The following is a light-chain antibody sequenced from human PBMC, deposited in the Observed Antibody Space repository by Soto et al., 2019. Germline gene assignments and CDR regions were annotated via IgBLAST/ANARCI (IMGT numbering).Light chain of an antibody. CDR1: QNVKTR. V-gene: IGKV3-15*01. CDR3: QQYDEWPLT. CDR2: DAF. J-gene: IGKJ4*01. Sequence: EKIVNPSPATLSVSPRERTTPPCQASQNVKTRLDWYQQKPGQAPRLLIYDAFTRATGIPARFSGSASGTEFTLTISSLQSEDFAVYYCQQYDEWPLTFGGGTKVDIK.